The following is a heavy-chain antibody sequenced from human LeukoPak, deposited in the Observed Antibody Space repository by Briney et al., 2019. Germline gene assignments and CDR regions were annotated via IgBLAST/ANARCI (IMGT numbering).Heavy chain of an antibody. Sequence: GSLRLSCVASGFTFSSYSMNWVRQAPGKGLEWVSSISSSSSYIYYADSVKGRFTISRDNAKNSLYLQMNSLSAEDTAVYHCARDADRHYYYGSGSYRAFDYWGQGTLVTVSS. CDR2: ISSSSSYI. V-gene: IGHV3-21*01. CDR3: ARDADRHYYYGSGSYRAFDY. J-gene: IGHJ4*02. CDR1: GFTFSSYS. D-gene: IGHD3-10*01.